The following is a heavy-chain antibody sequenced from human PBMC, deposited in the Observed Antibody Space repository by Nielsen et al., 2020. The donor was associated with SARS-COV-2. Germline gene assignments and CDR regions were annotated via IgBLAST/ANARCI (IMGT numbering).Heavy chain of an antibody. CDR1: GYTFTSYH. CDR2: ITPSGGIT. CDR3: AREGGDISSSEVDY. V-gene: IGHV1-46*01. D-gene: IGHD6-6*01. Sequence: SVKVSCKASGYTFTSYHLHWVRQAPGQGLEWVGIITPSGGITSYAQNFQGRVTMTTDTSTSTVYLELSSLISEDTAVYYCAREGGDISSSEVDYWGQGTLVTVSS. J-gene: IGHJ4*02.